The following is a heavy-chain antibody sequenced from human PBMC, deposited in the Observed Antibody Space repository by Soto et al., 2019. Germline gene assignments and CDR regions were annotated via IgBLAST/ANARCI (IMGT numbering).Heavy chain of an antibody. Sequence: GGSLRLSCAASGFSFSTYAMSWVRQAPGKGLEWVSAISGSGGSTYYADSVKGRFTISRDNAKNSLYLQMNSLRAEDTAVYYCARLVMAARSNYYYYGMDVWGQGTTVTVSS. V-gene: IGHV3-23*01. CDR2: ISGSGGST. CDR1: GFSFSTYA. CDR3: ARLVMAARSNYYYYGMDV. D-gene: IGHD6-6*01. J-gene: IGHJ6*02.